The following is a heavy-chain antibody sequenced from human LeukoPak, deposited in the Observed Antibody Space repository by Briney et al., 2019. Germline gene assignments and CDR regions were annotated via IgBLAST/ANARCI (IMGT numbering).Heavy chain of an antibody. V-gene: IGHV4-59*01. CDR3: ARGQYYYDSSGYRY. D-gene: IGHD3-22*01. CDR1: GGSISSYY. J-gene: IGHJ4*02. CDR2: IYYSGST. Sequence: SETLSLTCTVSGGSISSYYWSWIRQPPGKGLEWIGYIYYSGSTNYNPSLKSRVTISVDTSKNQFSLKLSSATAADTAVYYCARGQYYYDSSGYRYWGQGTLVTVSS.